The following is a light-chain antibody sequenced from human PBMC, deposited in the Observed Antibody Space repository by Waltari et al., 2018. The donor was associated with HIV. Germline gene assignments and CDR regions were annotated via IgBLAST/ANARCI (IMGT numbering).Light chain of an antibody. CDR2: GAS. Sequence: EIVLTQSPVTLSLSPGERATLSCRASQSVRNTYLAWYQQKPGPAPRLLIYGASSRATGIPDRFSGSGSGTDFTLTISGLEPEDFAVYYCQQYGTSPRTFGQGTKVEIK. CDR1: QSVRNTY. J-gene: IGKJ1*01. V-gene: IGKV3-20*01. CDR3: QQYGTSPRT.